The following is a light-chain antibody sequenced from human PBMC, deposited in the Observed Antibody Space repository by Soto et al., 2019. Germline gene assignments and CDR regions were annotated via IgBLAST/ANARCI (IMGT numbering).Light chain of an antibody. CDR1: SSNIGGNS. CDR3: GSWDSSLSAYV. V-gene: IGLV1-51*01. J-gene: IGLJ1*01. CDR2: DDN. Sequence: QYVLTQPASVYAAPGQKVTLSCSGSSSNIGGNSVSWYQQLPGTAPKLLIYDDNKRPSGIPDRFSGSKSGTSATLGITGFQTGDEADYYCGSWDSSLSAYVFGTGTKV.